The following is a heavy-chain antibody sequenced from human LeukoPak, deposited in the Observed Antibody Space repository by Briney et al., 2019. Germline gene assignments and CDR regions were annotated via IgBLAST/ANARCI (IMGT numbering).Heavy chain of an antibody. Sequence: SLICSLWGRPNWRLGDLCHWIRRDRAGGVEWFWCIYYSGITYYNPSLKSRITILVDTSKYQFSLTLSSVTAADTAVYYCARSYGSGKSVGAFDIWGQGTLVTVSS. D-gene: IGHD3-10*01. CDR3: ARSYGSGKSVGAFDI. CDR1: GRPNWRLGDL. CDR2: IYYSGIT. J-gene: IGHJ3*02. V-gene: IGHV4-31*03.